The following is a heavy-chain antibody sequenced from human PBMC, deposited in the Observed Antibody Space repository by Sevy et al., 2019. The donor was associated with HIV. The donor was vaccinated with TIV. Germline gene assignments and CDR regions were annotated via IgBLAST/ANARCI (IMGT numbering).Heavy chain of an antibody. CDR3: AGDLGAYCGGDCYFGRFDP. D-gene: IGHD2-21*02. CDR2: IWSDGSKK. CDR1: GFTFSNYG. J-gene: IGHJ5*02. V-gene: IGHV3-33*01. Sequence: GGSLRLSCAASGFTFSNYGMHWVRQVPGKGLEWVAIIWSDGSKKLHSDSVKGRFTISRDNSKNTLYLQMNSLKPEDTAVYYCAGDLGAYCGGDCYFGRFDPWGQGTLVTVSS.